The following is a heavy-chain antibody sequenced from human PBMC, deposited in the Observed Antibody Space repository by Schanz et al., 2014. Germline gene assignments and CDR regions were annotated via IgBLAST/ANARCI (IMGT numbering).Heavy chain of an antibody. CDR2: IKQDGSEK. Sequence: VQLVESGGGVVQFGRSLRLSCVASGFTFSSYGMHWVRQAPGKGLEWVANIKQDGSEKYYVDAVKGRFTISRDNAKNSMYLHMKSLRGEDTAVYYCARDNYYGSGSCAYWGQGTLVNVSS. V-gene: IGHV3-7*01. CDR3: ARDNYYGSGSCAY. CDR1: GFTFSSYG. D-gene: IGHD3-10*01. J-gene: IGHJ4*02.